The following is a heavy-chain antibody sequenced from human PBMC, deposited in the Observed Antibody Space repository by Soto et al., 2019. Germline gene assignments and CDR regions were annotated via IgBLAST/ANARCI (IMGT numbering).Heavy chain of an antibody. CDR2: ISSTSLTV. D-gene: IGHD6-13*01. V-gene: IGHV3-48*02. J-gene: IGHJ5*02. Sequence: EVQLVESGGGSVQPGGSLRLSCDASGFTFSTHSMNWVRQAPGTGLEWVAYISSTSLTVYYADSVKGRFLISRDNVNNSLHLHMNSLRDEDTAVYYCAKSSSWYGNYFDPWGQGTRVTVSS. CDR1: GFTFSTHS. CDR3: AKSSSWYGNYFDP.